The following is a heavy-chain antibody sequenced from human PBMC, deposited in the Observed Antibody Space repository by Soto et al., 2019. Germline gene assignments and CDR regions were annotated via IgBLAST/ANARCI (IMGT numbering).Heavy chain of an antibody. CDR3: ASTSGSYSLNWFDP. CDR2: ISAYNGNT. J-gene: IGHJ5*02. V-gene: IGHV1-18*01. Sequence: EASVKVSCKASGYTFTSYGISWVRQAPGQGLEWMGWISAYNGNTNYAQKLQGRVTMTTDTSTSTAYMELRSLRSDDTAVYYCASTSGSYSLNWFDPWGQGTLVTVSS. CDR1: GYTFTSYG. D-gene: IGHD1-26*01.